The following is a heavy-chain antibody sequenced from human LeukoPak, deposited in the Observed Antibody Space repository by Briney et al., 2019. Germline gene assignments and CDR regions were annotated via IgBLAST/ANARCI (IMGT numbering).Heavy chain of an antibody. CDR1: GFTFSSYW. J-gene: IGHJ6*03. Sequence: PGGSLRLSCAASGFTFSSYWMSWVRQAPGKGLEWVANIKQDGSEKYYVDSVKGRFTISRDNAKNSLYLQMNSLRAGDTAVYYCARATDCSSTSCYKRHYYYYYMDVWGKGTTVTISS. D-gene: IGHD2-2*02. V-gene: IGHV3-7*01. CDR3: ARATDCSSTSCYKRHYYYYYMDV. CDR2: IKQDGSEK.